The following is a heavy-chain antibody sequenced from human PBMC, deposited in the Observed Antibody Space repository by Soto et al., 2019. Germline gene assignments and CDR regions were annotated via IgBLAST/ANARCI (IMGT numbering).Heavy chain of an antibody. V-gene: IGHV3-48*01. CDR3: ARDDDIAARLNWFDP. CDR2: ISSSSSTI. CDR1: GFTFSSYS. D-gene: IGHD6-6*01. J-gene: IGHJ5*02. Sequence: GGSLRLSCAASGFTFSSYSMNWVRQAPGKGLEWVSYISSSSSTIYYADSVKGRFTISRDNAKNSLYLQMNSLRAEDTAVYYCARDDDIAARLNWFDPWGQGTLVTVSS.